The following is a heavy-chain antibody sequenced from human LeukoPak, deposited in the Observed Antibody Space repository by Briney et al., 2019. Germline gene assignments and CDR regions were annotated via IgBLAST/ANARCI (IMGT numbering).Heavy chain of an antibody. J-gene: IGHJ4*02. D-gene: IGHD4-11*01. Sequence: SVKVSCKASGGTFSSYAISWVRQAPGQGLEWMGRIIPILGIANYAQKFQGRVTITSDKSTSTAYMELSSLRAEDTAVYYCARDLPLTTVTTLTDYWGQGTLVTVSS. CDR1: GGTFSSYA. V-gene: IGHV1-69*04. CDR2: IIPILGIA. CDR3: ARDLPLTTVTTLTDY.